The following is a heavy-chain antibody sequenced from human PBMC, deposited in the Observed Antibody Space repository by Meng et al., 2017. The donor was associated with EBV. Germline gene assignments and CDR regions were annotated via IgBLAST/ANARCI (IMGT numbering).Heavy chain of an antibody. Sequence: GQLVQSAAEVKKPGSSVKVSCKTSGGPFRNYAISWVRQAPGQGLEWLGGFLPTLGAPNYAQKFHGRVSITADESTSTHYMDLSSLRSEDTAAYYCASESGRGYTPDYWGQGTLVTVSS. CDR2: FLPTLGAP. D-gene: IGHD3-10*01. V-gene: IGHV1-69*01. CDR1: GGPFRNYA. J-gene: IGHJ4*02. CDR3: ASESGRGYTPDY.